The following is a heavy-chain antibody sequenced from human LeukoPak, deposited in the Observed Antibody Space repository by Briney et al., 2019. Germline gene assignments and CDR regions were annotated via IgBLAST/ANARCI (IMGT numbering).Heavy chain of an antibody. CDR3: ARESYCSGGSCYSGRAFDI. J-gene: IGHJ3*02. V-gene: IGHV3-7*01. Sequence: PGGSLRLSCAASGFTFSTHWMSWVRQAPGKGLEWVANIKIDGSEKNYVDSVKGRFTISRDNAKNMLYLQMNSLRAEDTAVYYCARESYCSGGSCYSGRAFDIWGQGTMVTVSS. CDR2: IKIDGSEK. CDR1: GFTFSTHW. D-gene: IGHD2-15*01.